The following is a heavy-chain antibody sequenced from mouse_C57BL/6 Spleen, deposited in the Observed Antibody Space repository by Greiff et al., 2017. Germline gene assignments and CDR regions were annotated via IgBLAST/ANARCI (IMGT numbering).Heavy chain of an antibody. CDR2: INPGSGGT. J-gene: IGHJ4*01. CDR1: GYAFTNYL. V-gene: IGHV1-54*01. Sequence: QVQLQQSGAELVRPGTSVKVSCKASGYAFTNYLIEWVKQRPGQGLEWIGVINPGSGGTNYNEKFKGKATLTADKSSSTAYMQLSSLTSEDSAVXFCARGGGTLYYARDYWGQGTSVTVSS. CDR3: ARGGGTLYYARDY. D-gene: IGHD3-3*01.